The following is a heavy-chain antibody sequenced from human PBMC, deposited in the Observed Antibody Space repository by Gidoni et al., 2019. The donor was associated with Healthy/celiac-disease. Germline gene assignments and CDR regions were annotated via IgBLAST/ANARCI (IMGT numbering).Heavy chain of an antibody. D-gene: IGHD2-15*01. Sequence: QVQLVESGGGVVQPGRSLRLSCAASGFTFSSYGMHWVRQAPGKGLEWVAVISYDGSNKYYADSVKGRFTISRDNSKNTLYLQMNSLRAEDTAVYYCAKDRAAPRVYYYYGMDVWGQGTTVTVSS. J-gene: IGHJ6*02. V-gene: IGHV3-30*18. CDR3: AKDRAAPRVYYYYGMDV. CDR1: GFTFSSYG. CDR2: ISYDGSNK.